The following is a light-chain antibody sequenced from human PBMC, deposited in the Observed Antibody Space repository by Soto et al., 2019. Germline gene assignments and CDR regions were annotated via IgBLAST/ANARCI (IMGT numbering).Light chain of an antibody. CDR1: QSVSSY. Sequence: PGERATLSCRASQSVSSYLAWYQQKPGQAPRLLIYDASNRATGIPVRFSGSGSGTDFTLTISSLEPEDFAVYYCQQRSNWPPITFGQGTRLEIK. J-gene: IGKJ5*01. CDR3: QQRSNWPPIT. CDR2: DAS. V-gene: IGKV3-11*01.